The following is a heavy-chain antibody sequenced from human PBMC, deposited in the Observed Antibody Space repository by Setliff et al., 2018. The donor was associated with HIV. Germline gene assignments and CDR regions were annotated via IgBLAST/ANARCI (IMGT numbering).Heavy chain of an antibody. CDR1: GFMFGVDW. V-gene: IGHV3-7*01. J-gene: IGHJ4*02. CDR3: ARLYGDSNYFDY. Sequence: GGSLRLSCAASGFMFGVDWLSWVRQTPGKGLEWVASVTPDGSARGYADSVKGRFTISRDNAKNTLYLQMNSLRAEDTAVYYCARLYGDSNYFDYWGQGTLVTVSS. D-gene: IGHD4-17*01. CDR2: VTPDGSAR.